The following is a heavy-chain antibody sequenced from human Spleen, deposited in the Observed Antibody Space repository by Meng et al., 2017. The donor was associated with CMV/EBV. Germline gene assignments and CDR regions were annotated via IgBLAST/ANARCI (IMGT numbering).Heavy chain of an antibody. J-gene: IGHJ4*02. Sequence: SGPTLVKPTQTLTLTCTFSGFSLSTTGMRVSWIRQPPGKALEWLARIDWEDDKFYSTSLKTRLIISKDTSKNQVVLTMTNTDPVDTATYYCARMKGCSTTSCHFDFWGQGTLVTVSS. D-gene: IGHD2-2*01. CDR1: GFSLSTTGMR. CDR3: ARMKGCSTTSCHFDF. CDR2: IDWEDDK. V-gene: IGHV2-70D*14.